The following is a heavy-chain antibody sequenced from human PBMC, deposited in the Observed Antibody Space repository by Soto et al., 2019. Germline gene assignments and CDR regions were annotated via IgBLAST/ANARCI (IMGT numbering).Heavy chain of an antibody. D-gene: IGHD3-3*01. J-gene: IGHJ1*01. V-gene: IGHV3-48*01. CDR2: ISSSSSTI. CDR1: GFTFSSYS. Sequence: PGGSLRLSCAASGFTFSSYSMNWVRQAPGKGLEWVSYISSSSSTIYYADSVKGRFTISRDNAKNSLYLQMNSLRAEDTAVYYCARGPYYDFWSGEPFQLWGQGNLVTVSS. CDR3: ARGPYYDFWSGEPFQL.